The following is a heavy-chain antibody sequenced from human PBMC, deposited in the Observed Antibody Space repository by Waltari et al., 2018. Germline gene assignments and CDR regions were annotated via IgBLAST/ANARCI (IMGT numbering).Heavy chain of an antibody. V-gene: IGHV3-53*01. CDR3: ASGTATVSFEF. CDR1: GLVVRRSF. J-gene: IGHJ4*02. Sequence: EVQLVESGGDLIQPGGSLRISFPASGLVVRRSFVAWVRQAPGKGLEWVSILYSGGDTHFADSVKGRFTISRDDSRNTVYLQMNSLRAEDAALYYCASGTATVSFEFWGQGTQVTVSS. D-gene: IGHD1-1*01. CDR2: LYSGGDT.